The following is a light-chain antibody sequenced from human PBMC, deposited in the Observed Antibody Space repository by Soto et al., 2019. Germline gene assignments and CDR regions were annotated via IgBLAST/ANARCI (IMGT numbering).Light chain of an antibody. CDR1: QSVSSY. CDR2: GAS. J-gene: IGKJ5*01. CDR3: QQYGNSPRT. Sequence: EIVLTQSPATLSLSPGERATLSCRASQSVSSYLAWYQQKPGQAPRLLIYGASSRATGIPDRFSGSGSGTDFTLTISRLEPEDFAVYFCQQYGNSPRTFGQGTRREIK. V-gene: IGKV3-20*01.